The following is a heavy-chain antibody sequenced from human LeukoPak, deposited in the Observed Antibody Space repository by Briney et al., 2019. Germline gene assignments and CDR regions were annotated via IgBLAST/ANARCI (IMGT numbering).Heavy chain of an antibody. D-gene: IGHD5-24*01. J-gene: IGHJ6*02. CDR2: ISESSSHT. CDR1: GFTFSSYG. V-gene: IGHV3-21*06. CDR3: ARDRAVKARIGGMDV. Sequence: GGSLRLSCAASGFTFSSYGMNWVRQAPGKGLEWVSYISESSSHTYNADSVKGRFTISRDNAKNSLYLQMNSLRVEDTGIYYCARDRAVKARIGGMDVWGQGTTVIVSS.